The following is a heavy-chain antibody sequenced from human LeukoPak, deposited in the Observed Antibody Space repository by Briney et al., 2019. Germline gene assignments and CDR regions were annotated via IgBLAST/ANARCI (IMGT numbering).Heavy chain of an antibody. Sequence: SQTLSLTCTVSGGSISSGSYYWSWIRQPAGKGLEWIGRIYTSGSTNYNPSLKSRVTISVAPSKNQFSLKLSSVTAADTAVYYCARGGIAARRGSFDYWGQGTLVTVSS. CDR2: IYTSGST. J-gene: IGHJ4*02. D-gene: IGHD6-6*01. V-gene: IGHV4-61*02. CDR3: ARGGIAARRGSFDY. CDR1: GGSISSGSYY.